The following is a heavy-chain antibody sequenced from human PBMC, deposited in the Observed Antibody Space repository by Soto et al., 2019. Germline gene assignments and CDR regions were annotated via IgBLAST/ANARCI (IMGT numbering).Heavy chain of an antibody. CDR3: ARAPRGFSDAYYYYYYMDV. J-gene: IGHJ6*03. D-gene: IGHD3-3*01. V-gene: IGHV3-9*01. CDR1: GFTFDDYA. Sequence: GGSLRLSCAASGFTFDDYAMHWVRQAPGKGLEWVSGISWNSGSIGYADSVKGRFTISRDNAKNSLYLQMNSLRAEDTAVYYCARAPRGFSDAYYYYYYMDVWGKGTTVTVSS. CDR2: ISWNSGSI.